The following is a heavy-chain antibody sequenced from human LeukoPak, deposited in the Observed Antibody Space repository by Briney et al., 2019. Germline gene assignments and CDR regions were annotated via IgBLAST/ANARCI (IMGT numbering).Heavy chain of an antibody. J-gene: IGHJ4*02. CDR2: INQGGGDT. CDR1: GFTFRTCW. Sequence: PGGSLRLSCAASGFTFRTCWMSWVRQAPGKGLEWVASINQGGGDTYYVGSVKGRFTISRDNAMNSFFLQMNNLRVEDTAVYYCARLLGDRTIYDYWGQGTLVTVSS. D-gene: IGHD2-21*01. CDR3: ARLLGDRTIYDY. V-gene: IGHV3-7*01.